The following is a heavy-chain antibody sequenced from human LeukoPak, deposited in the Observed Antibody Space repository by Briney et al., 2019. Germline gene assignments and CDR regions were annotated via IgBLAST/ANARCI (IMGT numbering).Heavy chain of an antibody. CDR2: IYYSGST. Sequence: SETLSLTCTVSGGSISSYYWSWIRQPPGKGLEWIGYIYYSGSTNYNPSLESRVTISVDTSKNQFSLKLSSVTAADTAVYYCARASGTPNTIFGVVIPNWFDPWGQGTLVTVSS. D-gene: IGHD3-3*01. J-gene: IGHJ5*02. CDR3: ARASGTPNTIFGVVIPNWFDP. CDR1: GGSISSYY. V-gene: IGHV4-59*01.